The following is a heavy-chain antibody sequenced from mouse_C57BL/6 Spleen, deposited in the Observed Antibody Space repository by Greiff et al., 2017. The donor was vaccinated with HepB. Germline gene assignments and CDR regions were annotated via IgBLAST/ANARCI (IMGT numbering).Heavy chain of an antibody. CDR3: STRPNGSWLAY. CDR1: GYTFTSYW. V-gene: IGHV1-52*01. CDR2: INPSDSET. J-gene: IGHJ3*01. D-gene: IGHD2-2*01. Sequence: QVQLQQPGAELVRPGSSVKLSCKASGYTFTSYWMHWVKQRPIQGLEWIGNINPSDSETQYNQKFKDKATLTVDKSSSTAYMQLSSLTSVDSAVAYCSTRPNGSWLAYWGQGTLVTVSS.